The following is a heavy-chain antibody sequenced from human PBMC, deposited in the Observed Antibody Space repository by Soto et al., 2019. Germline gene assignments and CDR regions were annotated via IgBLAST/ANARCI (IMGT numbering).Heavy chain of an antibody. CDR1: GFTFSNYA. CDR2: ISGSGDNT. V-gene: IGHV3-23*01. J-gene: IGHJ4*02. Sequence: GGSLRLSCAASGFTFSNYAMSWVRQAPGKGLEWVSSISGSGDNTYFADSVKGRFTISRDNSKHTLYLQMNSLRAEDTAVYYCAKGREWVPPPTFDHWGQGTLVTVSS. CDR3: AKGREWVPPPTFDH. D-gene: IGHD3-3*01.